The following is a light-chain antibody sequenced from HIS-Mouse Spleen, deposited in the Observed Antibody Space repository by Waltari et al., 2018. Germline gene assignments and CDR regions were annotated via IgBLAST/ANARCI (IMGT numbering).Light chain of an antibody. J-gene: IGLJ2*01. V-gene: IGLV3-10*01. CDR2: EDS. Sequence: SYELTQPPSVSVSPGQTARIPCSGDALPKKYAYWYQQKSGQAPVLVIYEDSKRTAGIPGRFSGSSSGTMATLTISGAQVEDEADYYCYSTDSSGNHRVFGGGTKLTVL. CDR3: YSTDSSGNHRV. CDR1: ALPKKY.